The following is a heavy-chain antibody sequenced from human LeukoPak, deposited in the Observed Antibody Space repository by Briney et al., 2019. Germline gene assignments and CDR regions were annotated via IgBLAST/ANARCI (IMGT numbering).Heavy chain of an antibody. V-gene: IGHV3-33*01. D-gene: IGHD3-9*01. CDR2: IWYDGSNK. Sequence: GGSLRLSCAASGFTFSSYGMHWVRQAPGKGLEWVAVIWYDGSNKYYADSVKGRFTISRDNSKNTLYPQMSSLRAEDRAVYYCARDHLPFYDILPGYYPYWGQGTLVTVSS. CDR1: GFTFSSYG. CDR3: ARDHLPFYDILPGYYPY. J-gene: IGHJ4*02.